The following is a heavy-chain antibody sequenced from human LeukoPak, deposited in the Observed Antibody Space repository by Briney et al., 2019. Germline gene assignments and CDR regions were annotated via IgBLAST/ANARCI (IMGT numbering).Heavy chain of an antibody. CDR2: ISSSGSTI. D-gene: IGHD2-2*01. V-gene: IGHV3-11*01. CDR3: ARSPAIEVVAYLDAFDI. CDR1: GFTVSSNY. Sequence: LGGSLRLSCAASGFTVSSNYMSWIRQAPGKGLEWVSYISSSGSTIYYADSVKGRFTISRDNAKNSLYLQMNSLRAEDTAVYYCARSPAIEVVAYLDAFDIWGQGTMVTVSS. J-gene: IGHJ3*02.